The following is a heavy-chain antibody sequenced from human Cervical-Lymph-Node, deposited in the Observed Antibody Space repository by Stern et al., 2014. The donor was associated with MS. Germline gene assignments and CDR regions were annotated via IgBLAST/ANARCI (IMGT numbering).Heavy chain of an antibody. CDR2: IYTSGST. V-gene: IGHV4-61*02. Sequence: QLQLQESGPGLVKPSQTLSLTCTVSGGSISSGSYYWSWIRQPAGKGLEXIGRIYTSGSTNYNPSLKSRVTISVDTSKNKFSLKLSSGTAADTAVYYCARGPARDGYNPADYWGQGTLVTVSS. CDR1: GGSISSGSYY. CDR3: ARGPARDGYNPADY. J-gene: IGHJ4*02. D-gene: IGHD5-24*01.